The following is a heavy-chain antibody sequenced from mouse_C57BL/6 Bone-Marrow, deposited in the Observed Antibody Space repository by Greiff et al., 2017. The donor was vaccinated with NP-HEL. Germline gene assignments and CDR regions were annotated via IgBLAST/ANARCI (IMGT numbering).Heavy chain of an antibody. CDR3: ARRRGLYGSSYWFAY. V-gene: IGHV1-80*01. CDR2: IYPGDGDT. CDR1: GYAFSSYW. Sequence: QVQLQQSGAELVKPGASVKISCKASGYAFSSYWMNWVKQRPGKGLEWIGQIYPGDGDTNYNGKFKGKATLTADKSSSTAYMQLSSLTSEDSAVYFCARRRGLYGSSYWFAYWGQGTLVTVSA. D-gene: IGHD1-1*01. J-gene: IGHJ3*01.